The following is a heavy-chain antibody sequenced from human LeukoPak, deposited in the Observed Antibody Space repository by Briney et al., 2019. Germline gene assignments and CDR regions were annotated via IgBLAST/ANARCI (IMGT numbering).Heavy chain of an antibody. CDR2: INWSGGST. CDR3: ARGKSSSTGAQPDY. D-gene: IGHD2-2*01. Sequence: PGGSLRLSCAASGFTFDDYAMSWVRQAPGKGLEWVSGINWSGGSTGYADSVKGRFTISRDNAKNSLSLQMNSLRAEDTVLYHCARGKSSSTGAQPDYWGQGTLVTVSS. V-gene: IGHV3-20*01. J-gene: IGHJ4*02. CDR1: GFTFDDYA.